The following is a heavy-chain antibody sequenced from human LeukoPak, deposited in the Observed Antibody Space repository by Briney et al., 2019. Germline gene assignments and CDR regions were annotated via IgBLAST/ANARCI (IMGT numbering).Heavy chain of an antibody. V-gene: IGHV1-69*04. CDR1: GYTFTSYY. Sequence: ASVKVSCKASGYTFTSYYMHWVRQAPGQGLEWMGRIIPILGIANYAQKFQGRVTITADKSTSTAYMELSSLRSEDTAVYYCARDWVYDSSGYYYVRWFDPWGQGTLVTVSS. J-gene: IGHJ5*02. CDR3: ARDWVYDSSGYYYVRWFDP. CDR2: IIPILGIA. D-gene: IGHD3-22*01.